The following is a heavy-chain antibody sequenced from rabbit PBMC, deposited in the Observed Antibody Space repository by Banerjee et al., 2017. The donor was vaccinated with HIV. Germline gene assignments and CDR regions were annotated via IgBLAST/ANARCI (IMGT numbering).Heavy chain of an antibody. V-gene: IGHV1S40*01. CDR2: IDAGSSDNS. D-gene: IGHD6-1*01. CDR1: GFSFSSYW. CDR3: ARGFTSAAGYGYGKAFNL. Sequence: QSLEESGGDLVKPGASLTLTCTASGFSFSSYWMCWVRQAPGKGLEWIACIDAGSSDNSYYASWAKGRFTISKASSTTVTLQMTSLTAADTATYFCARGFTSAAGYGYGKAFNLWGQGTLVTVS. J-gene: IGHJ4*01.